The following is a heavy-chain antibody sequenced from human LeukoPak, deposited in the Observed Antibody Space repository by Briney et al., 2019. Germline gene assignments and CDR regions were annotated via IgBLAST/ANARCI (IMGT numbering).Heavy chain of an antibody. CDR1: GFTFSSYA. V-gene: IGHV3-30-3*01. Sequence: GGSLRLSCAASGFTFSSYAMHWVRQAPGKGLEWVAVISYDGSNKYYADSVKGRFTISRDNSKNTLYLQMNSLRAEDTAVYYCARDHDSNFDYWGQGTLVTVPS. J-gene: IGHJ4*02. CDR2: ISYDGSNK. D-gene: IGHD3-22*01. CDR3: ARDHDSNFDY.